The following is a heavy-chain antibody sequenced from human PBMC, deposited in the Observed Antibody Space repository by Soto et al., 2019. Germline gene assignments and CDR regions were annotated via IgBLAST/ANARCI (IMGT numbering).Heavy chain of an antibody. Sequence: EVQLLESGGGLVQPGGSLRLSCAVSGFTLSSSAMSWVRQAPGKGLEWVLSISVSGGSTYYADSVKGRFTISRDNSKNTLYLQMNSLRAEDTAVYYCAKDFKAAGYFDYWGQGTLVTVSS. V-gene: IGHV3-23*01. J-gene: IGHJ4*02. CDR3: AKDFKAAGYFDY. CDR1: GFTLSSSA. D-gene: IGHD6-13*01. CDR2: ISVSGGST.